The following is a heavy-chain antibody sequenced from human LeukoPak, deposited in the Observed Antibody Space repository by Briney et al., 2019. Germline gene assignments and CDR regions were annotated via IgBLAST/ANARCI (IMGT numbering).Heavy chain of an antibody. Sequence: SETLSLTCTLSGGSVSSSTFYWGWFRQPPGKGLDWIGYIYYSGSTYYNPSLKSRVTISVDTSKNQFSLKLSSVTAADTAVYYCARVSDYYDSSGYQRATSDWFDPWGQGTLVTVSS. D-gene: IGHD3-22*01. V-gene: IGHV4-30-4*08. CDR2: IYYSGST. J-gene: IGHJ5*02. CDR1: GGSVSSSTFY. CDR3: ARVSDYYDSSGYQRATSDWFDP.